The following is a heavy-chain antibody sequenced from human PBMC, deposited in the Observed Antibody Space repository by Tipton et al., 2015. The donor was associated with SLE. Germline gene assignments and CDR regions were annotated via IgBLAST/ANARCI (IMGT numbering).Heavy chain of an antibody. CDR1: GITLRTYA. D-gene: IGHD2-2*01. J-gene: IGHJ4*02. V-gene: IGHV3-64*01. CDR3: ARPAHQDLFDSTSCYSGDYLDS. Sequence: SLRLSCAASGITLRTYAMHWVRQVPGKGLGYVSGISSNGGSTDYAKSVKGRFTISRDNSKNTLYLQMGSLRSEDMGVYYCARPAHQDLFDSTSCYSGDYLDSWSQGTLVT. CDR2: ISSNGGST.